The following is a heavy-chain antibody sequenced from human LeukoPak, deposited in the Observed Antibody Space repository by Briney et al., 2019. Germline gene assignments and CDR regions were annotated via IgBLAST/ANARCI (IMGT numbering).Heavy chain of an antibody. CDR1: GFTFSSYS. D-gene: IGHD3-10*01. V-gene: IGHV3-23*01. J-gene: IGHJ4*02. Sequence: QPGGSLRLSCAASGFTFSSYSMSWVRQAPGKGLEWVSLISGGGGNTYYADSVKGRFTISRDNSRNRLYLQMNSLRAEDTAVYYCAKRPRGNYLDPFDYWGQGTLVTVSS. CDR3: AKRPRGNYLDPFDY. CDR2: ISGGGGNT.